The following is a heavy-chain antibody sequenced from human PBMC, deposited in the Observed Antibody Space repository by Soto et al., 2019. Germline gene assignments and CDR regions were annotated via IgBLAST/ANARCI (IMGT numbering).Heavy chain of an antibody. CDR2: ISGSGGSP. J-gene: IGHJ4*02. CDR1: GFTFSNYA. Sequence: GRLLRLSCAASGFTFSNYAMNWVRQAPGKGLEWVSTISGSGGSPYYADSVKGRFTISRDNSKNTLYLQMNSLRAGDSAIYYCAKEGTSGLYYFDYWGQGTLVTVSS. CDR3: AKEGTSGLYYFDY. V-gene: IGHV3-23*01. D-gene: IGHD6-19*01.